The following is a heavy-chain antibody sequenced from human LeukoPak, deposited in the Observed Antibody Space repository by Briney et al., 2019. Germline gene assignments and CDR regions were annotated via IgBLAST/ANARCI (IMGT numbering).Heavy chain of an antibody. Sequence: PGGSLRLSCAASGFTFSSYAMSWVRQAPGKGLEWVAFIRYDGSDKYYADSVKGRFTISRDNSKNTLYLQMNSLRAEDTAVYYCARDGGSGSPPGWYFDLWGRGTLVTVSS. D-gene: IGHD6-19*01. V-gene: IGHV3-30*02. CDR3: ARDGGSGSPPGWYFDL. J-gene: IGHJ2*01. CDR1: GFTFSSYA. CDR2: IRYDGSDK.